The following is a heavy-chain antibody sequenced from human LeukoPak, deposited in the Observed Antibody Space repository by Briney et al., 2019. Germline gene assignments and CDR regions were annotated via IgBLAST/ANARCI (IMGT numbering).Heavy chain of an antibody. Sequence: GGSLRLSCAASGFTFSSFGMHWVRQAPGKGLEWVAFISYDGSIKYYADPVKGRFTISRDNSKNTLYLHMNSLRAEDTAIYYCVKDGHWTFDYWGQGTLVTVSS. J-gene: IGHJ4*02. CDR1: GFTFSSFG. CDR2: ISYDGSIK. D-gene: IGHD1-1*01. V-gene: IGHV3-30*02. CDR3: VKDGHWTFDY.